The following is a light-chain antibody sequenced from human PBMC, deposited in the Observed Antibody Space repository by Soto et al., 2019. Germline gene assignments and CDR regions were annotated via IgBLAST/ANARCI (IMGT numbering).Light chain of an antibody. CDR2: DNN. J-gene: IGLJ1*01. V-gene: IGLV1-40*01. CDR3: QSYDNSLRGLLV. CDR1: SSNLGANYD. Sequence: QAVLGQPRSVCGSPGQTVTISYTGTSSNLGANYDVQWYQQLPGTAPKLLIFDNNNRPSGVPDRFSGSKSGTSASLAITGLRPEDEADYYCQSYDNSLRGLLVFGTGTKVTAL.